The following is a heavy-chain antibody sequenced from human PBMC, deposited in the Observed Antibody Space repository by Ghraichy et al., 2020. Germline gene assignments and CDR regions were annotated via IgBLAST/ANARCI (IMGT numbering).Heavy chain of an antibody. CDR3: AKTTQFGELPFGDY. D-gene: IGHD3-10*01. CDR1: GFTFRNFA. Sequence: GGALRLSCVASGFTFRNFAMSWVRQAPGKGLEWVSVVYGNGFDTYYADSVKGRFTISRDNSKNTMYLQMNSLRAENTAVYYCAKTTQFGELPFGDYWGQGTLVTVSS. CDR2: VYGNGFDT. J-gene: IGHJ4*02. V-gene: IGHV3-23*01.